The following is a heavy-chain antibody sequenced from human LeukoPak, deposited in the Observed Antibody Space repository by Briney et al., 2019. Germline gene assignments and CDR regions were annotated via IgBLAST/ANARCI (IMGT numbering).Heavy chain of an antibody. J-gene: IGHJ4*02. CDR1: GFTFSSYS. Sequence: GGSLRLSCAASGFTFSSYSMNWVRQAPGKGLEWVSSISSSSSYIYYADSVKGRFTISRDNAKNSLYLQMNSLRAEDTAVYYCARVTVYYDSSGYSDPRWGQGTLVTVSS. CDR2: ISSSSSYI. CDR3: ARVTVYYDSSGYSDPR. D-gene: IGHD3-22*01. V-gene: IGHV3-21*01.